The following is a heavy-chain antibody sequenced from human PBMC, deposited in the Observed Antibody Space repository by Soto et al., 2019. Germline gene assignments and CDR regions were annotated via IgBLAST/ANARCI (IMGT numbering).Heavy chain of an antibody. V-gene: IGHV3-33*01. Sequence: PXGSLRLSCAASGFTFSSYGMHWVRQAPGKGLEWVAVIWYDGSNKYYADSVKGRFTISRDNSKNTLYLQMNSLRAEDTAVYYCAREREYDYYGSGSYYNSNFDYWGQGTLVTVSS. CDR3: AREREYDYYGSGSYYNSNFDY. J-gene: IGHJ4*02. CDR2: IWYDGSNK. D-gene: IGHD3-10*01. CDR1: GFTFSSYG.